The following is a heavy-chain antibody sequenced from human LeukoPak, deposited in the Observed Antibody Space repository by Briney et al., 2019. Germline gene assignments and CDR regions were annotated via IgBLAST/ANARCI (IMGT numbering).Heavy chain of an antibody. J-gene: IGHJ4*02. CDR1: GFTFSDYY. V-gene: IGHV3-11*04. CDR2: ISSSGNTI. D-gene: IGHD3-16*01. CDR3: AKVGDNWDFDY. Sequence: GGAQRLSCAASGFTFSDYYMSWIRQAPGKGLEGVSYISSSGNTIYYADSVKGRFTTSRDNSKNTLYLHMNSLRAEDTAVYYCAKVGDNWDFDYWGQGTLVSVSS.